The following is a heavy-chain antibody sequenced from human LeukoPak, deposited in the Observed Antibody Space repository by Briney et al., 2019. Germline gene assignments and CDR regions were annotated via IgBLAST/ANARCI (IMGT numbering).Heavy chain of an antibody. Sequence: GGSLRLSCAASGFTFNYFSVHWVRQATGKGLEGVSYISSSSNTIYYADSVKGRFTISRDNARNSLYLQMNSLRDEDTAVYYCARDRDHSNNWYIFLDYWGQGTLVTVSS. CDR2: ISSSSNTI. CDR1: GFTFNYFS. V-gene: IGHV3-48*02. J-gene: IGHJ4*02. D-gene: IGHD6-13*01. CDR3: ARDRDHSNNWYIFLDY.